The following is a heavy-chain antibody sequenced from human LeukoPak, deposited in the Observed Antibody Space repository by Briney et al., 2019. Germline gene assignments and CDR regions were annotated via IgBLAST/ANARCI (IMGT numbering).Heavy chain of an antibody. D-gene: IGHD6-13*01. Sequence: SETLSLTCTVSGGSISSYSWSWIRQPPGKGLEGIGYIYYSGSTNYNPSLKSRVTISVDTSKNQFSLKLSSVTAADTAVYYCARGPQQLALGVADYWGQGTLVTVSS. CDR2: IYYSGST. CDR3: ARGPQQLALGVADY. V-gene: IGHV4-59*01. CDR1: GGSISSYS. J-gene: IGHJ4*02.